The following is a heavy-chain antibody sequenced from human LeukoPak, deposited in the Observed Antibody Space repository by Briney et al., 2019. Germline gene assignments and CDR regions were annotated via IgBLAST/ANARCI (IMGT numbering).Heavy chain of an antibody. Sequence: GGSLRLSCAASGFTFSSYAMHWVRQAPGKGLEWVAVISYGGSNKYYADSVKGRFTISRDNSKNTLYLQMNSLRAEDTAVYYCAREAVSRKNSYWYFDLWGRGTLVTVSS. CDR3: AREAVSRKNSYWYFDL. CDR2: ISYGGSNK. D-gene: IGHD5/OR15-5a*01. J-gene: IGHJ2*01. V-gene: IGHV3-30-3*01. CDR1: GFTFSSYA.